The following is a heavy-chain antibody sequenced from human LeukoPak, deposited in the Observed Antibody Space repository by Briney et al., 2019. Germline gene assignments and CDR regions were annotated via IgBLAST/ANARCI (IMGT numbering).Heavy chain of an antibody. CDR1: GLTFSSSW. J-gene: IGHJ4*02. CDR2: INPDGNKK. D-gene: IGHD5-18*01. Sequence: GGSLRLSCAVSGLTFSSSWMDWVRQAPGKGLEWVASINPDGNKKYSADSVKGRFTISRDNAENSLYLQMNSLRVEDTAFYYCARDLAYSRLDYWGQGTLVTVSS. CDR3: ARDLAYSRLDY. V-gene: IGHV3-7*01.